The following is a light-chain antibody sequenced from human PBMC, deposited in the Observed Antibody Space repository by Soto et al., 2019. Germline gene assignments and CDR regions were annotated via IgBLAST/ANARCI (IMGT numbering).Light chain of an antibody. V-gene: IGKV1-39*01. J-gene: IGKJ1*01. CDR3: QQSYSSPRT. Sequence: DIQMTQSPSSLSASIGDSVTITCRASQNINTCLNWYLQKPGKAPEILVYDASSLQSGVPSRFGASGSGTAFTLTISSLQPEDFATYYCQQSYSSPRTFGQGTKVEIK. CDR1: QNINTC. CDR2: DAS.